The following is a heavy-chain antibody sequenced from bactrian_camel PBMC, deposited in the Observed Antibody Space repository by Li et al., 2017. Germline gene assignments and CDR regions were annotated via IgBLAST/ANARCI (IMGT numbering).Heavy chain of an antibody. Sequence: HVQLVESGGGSVQAGGSLTLSCALSRMTYCTAWFRQRPGKEREAVAAIRTTGGVATYYSDSARGRFTISRDNAKDLVYLQMNGLQPEDTGMYYCAADQLYGTCRDVLDFPARGQGTQVTVSS. D-gene: IGHD7*01. V-gene: IGHV3-3*01. CDR2: IRTTGGVAT. CDR3: AADQLYGTCRDVLDFPA. CDR1: RMTYC. J-gene: IGHJ4*01.